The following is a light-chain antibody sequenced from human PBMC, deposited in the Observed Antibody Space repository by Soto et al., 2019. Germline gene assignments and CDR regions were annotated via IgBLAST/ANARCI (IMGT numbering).Light chain of an antibody. CDR3: SSYTNINTRAGV. Sequence: QSALTQPASASGSPGQSITISCTGTSGDIGSYNRVSWYQQHPGKAPKLIIYEVTDRPSGVSNRFSGSESGNTASLTISGLQAEDEAEYYCSSYTNINTRAGVFGTGTKVTVL. CDR2: EVT. CDR1: SGDIGSYNR. V-gene: IGLV2-14*01. J-gene: IGLJ1*01.